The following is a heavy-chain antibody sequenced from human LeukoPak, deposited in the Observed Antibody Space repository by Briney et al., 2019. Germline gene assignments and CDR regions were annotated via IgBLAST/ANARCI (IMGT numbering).Heavy chain of an antibody. CDR1: GFTFSSYG. V-gene: IGHV3-23*01. Sequence: GGSLRLSCAASGFTFSSYGMSWVRQAPGKGLEWVSAISGSGGSTYYADSVKGRFTISRDNSKNTLYLQVNSLRAEDTAVYYCAKGDCSGGSCYPLPSWFDPWGQGTLVTVSS. J-gene: IGHJ5*02. D-gene: IGHD2-15*01. CDR3: AKGDCSGGSCYPLPSWFDP. CDR2: ISGSGGST.